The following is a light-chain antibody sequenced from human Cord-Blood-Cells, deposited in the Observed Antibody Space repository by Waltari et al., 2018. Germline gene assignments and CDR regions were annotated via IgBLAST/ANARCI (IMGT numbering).Light chain of an antibody. CDR2: GKN. V-gene: IGLV3-19*01. Sequence: SSELTQDPAVSVALGQTVRITCQGDSLRSYYESWDQQKPGQAPEIVNYGKNNRPSGIPGRFSGSSSGNTASLTITGAQAEDEADYYCNSRDSSGNHLGVFGGGTKLTVL. CDR3: NSRDSSGNHLGV. CDR1: SLRSYY. J-gene: IGLJ3*02.